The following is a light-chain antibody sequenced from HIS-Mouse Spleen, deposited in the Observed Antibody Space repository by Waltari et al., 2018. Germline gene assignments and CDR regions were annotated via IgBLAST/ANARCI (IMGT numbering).Light chain of an antibody. Sequence: RVTIPCRASQSISSWLAWYQQKPGKAPKLLIYKASSLESGVPSRFSGSGSGTEFTLTISSLQPDDFATYYCQQYNSWWTFGQGTKVEIK. V-gene: IGKV1-5*03. CDR1: QSISSW. J-gene: IGKJ1*01. CDR2: KAS. CDR3: QQYNSWWT.